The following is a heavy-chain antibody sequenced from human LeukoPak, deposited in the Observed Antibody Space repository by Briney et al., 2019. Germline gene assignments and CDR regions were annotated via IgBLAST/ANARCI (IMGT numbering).Heavy chain of an antibody. V-gene: IGHV3-53*01. CDR2: IYSGGST. Sequence: PGGSLRLSCAASGFTFREYSMSWVRQAPGKGLEWVSVIYSGGSTYYADSVKGRFTISRDNSKNTLYLQMNSLRAEDTAVYYCARVVTGDYFDYWGQGTLVTVSS. J-gene: IGHJ4*02. CDR3: ARVVTGDYFDY. CDR1: GFTFREYS. D-gene: IGHD2-21*02.